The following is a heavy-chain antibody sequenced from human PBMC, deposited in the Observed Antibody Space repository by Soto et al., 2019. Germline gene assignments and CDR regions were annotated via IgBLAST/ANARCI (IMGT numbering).Heavy chain of an antibody. CDR2: IYTSGST. CDR1: GGSISSYY. J-gene: IGHJ6*02. V-gene: IGHV4-4*07. Sequence: QVQLQESGPGLVKPSETLSLTCTVSGGSISSYYWSWVRQPAGQGLERIGRIYTSGSTNYNPSLKSRVTMSVGTSKNQFALKLSSVTAADTAVYYCARGRIYGMDVWGQGTTVTVSS. CDR3: ARGRIYGMDV.